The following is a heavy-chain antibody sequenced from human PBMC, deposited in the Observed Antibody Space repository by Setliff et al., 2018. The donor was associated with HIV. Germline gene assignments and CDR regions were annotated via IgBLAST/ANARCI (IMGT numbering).Heavy chain of an antibody. V-gene: IGHV1-2*02. J-gene: IGHJ4*02. Sequence: ASVKVSCKVSGHTLTELSMHWVRQAPGQGLEWMGWISPDNANTRISQRFRGSVTMTRDRSINTAYMEFSGLTSDDTAVYYCARQLSNSFDYWGQGTLVTVSS. CDR2: ISPDNANT. CDR1: GHTLTELS. CDR3: ARQLSNSFDY. D-gene: IGHD1-1*01.